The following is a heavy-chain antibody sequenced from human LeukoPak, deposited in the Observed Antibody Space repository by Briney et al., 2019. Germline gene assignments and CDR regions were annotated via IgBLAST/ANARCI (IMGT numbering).Heavy chain of an antibody. CDR3: ARGLKAAAGNWFDS. Sequence: ASVKVSCKASGYTFTSYDINWVRQATGQGLEWMGWMNPNSGNTGYAQKFQGRVTMTRNTSISTAYMELSSLRSEDTAVYYCARGLKAAAGNWFDSWGQGTLVTVSS. D-gene: IGHD6-13*01. V-gene: IGHV1-8*01. CDR2: MNPNSGNT. CDR1: GYTFTSYD. J-gene: IGHJ5*01.